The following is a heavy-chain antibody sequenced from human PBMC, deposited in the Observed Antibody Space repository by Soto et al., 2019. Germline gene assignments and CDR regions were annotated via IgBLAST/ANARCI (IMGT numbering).Heavy chain of an antibody. V-gene: IGHV3-33*01. Sequence: QVQLVESGGGVVQPGRSLRLSCAASGFIFTNHAMHWVRQAPGKGLEWVAQIWHDGSVKNYADSMKGRFTVSRDSPKNTLFLQMNSLRVEDTAVYYCARDGQRLAPYAFDIWGQGTLVTVSS. CDR2: IWHDGSVK. CDR1: GFIFTNHA. J-gene: IGHJ3*02. D-gene: IGHD6-25*01. CDR3: ARDGQRLAPYAFDI.